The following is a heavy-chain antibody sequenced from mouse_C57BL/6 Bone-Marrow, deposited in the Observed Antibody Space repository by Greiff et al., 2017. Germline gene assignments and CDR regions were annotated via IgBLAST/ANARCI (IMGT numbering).Heavy chain of an antibody. J-gene: IGHJ1*03. D-gene: IGHD1-1*01. Sequence: QVHVKQSGAELVRPGASVKLSCKASGYTFTDYYINWVKQRPGQGLEWIARIYPGSGNTYYNEKFKGKATLTAEKSSNTAYMQLSSLTSEDSAVYFCARFYYYGSSPHWYFDVWGTGTTVTVSS. CDR3: ARFYYYGSSPHWYFDV. V-gene: IGHV1-76*01. CDR1: GYTFTDYY. CDR2: IYPGSGNT.